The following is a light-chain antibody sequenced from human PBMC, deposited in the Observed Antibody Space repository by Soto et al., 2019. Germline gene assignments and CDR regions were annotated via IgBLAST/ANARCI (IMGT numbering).Light chain of an antibody. Sequence: EIVLTQSPGTLSLSPGERATLSCRASQSVSSSFLAWYQQKPGQAPRLLIYGASSRATGIPDRFSGSGSGKDFTLTISRLEAEDVAVYYCQQYGSSPLTCGGGTKVEIK. CDR1: QSVSSSF. J-gene: IGKJ4*01. V-gene: IGKV3-20*01. CDR2: GAS. CDR3: QQYGSSPLT.